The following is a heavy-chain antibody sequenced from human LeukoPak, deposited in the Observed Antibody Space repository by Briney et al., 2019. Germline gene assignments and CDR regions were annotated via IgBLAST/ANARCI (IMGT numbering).Heavy chain of an antibody. Sequence: PSETLSLTCAVYGGSFSGYYWSWIRQPPGKGLEWIGEINHSGSTNYNPSLKSRVTISVDTSKNQFSLKLSSVTAADTAVYYCARHMGYYYDSSRFDYWGQGTLVTVSS. J-gene: IGHJ4*02. CDR1: GGSFSGYY. D-gene: IGHD3-22*01. CDR3: ARHMGYYYDSSRFDY. CDR2: INHSGST. V-gene: IGHV4-34*01.